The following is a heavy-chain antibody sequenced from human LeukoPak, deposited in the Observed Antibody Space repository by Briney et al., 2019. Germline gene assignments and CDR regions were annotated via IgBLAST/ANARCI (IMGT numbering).Heavy chain of an antibody. CDR3: AKDSDYYDGSGRGPFDY. J-gene: IGHJ4*02. D-gene: IGHD3-22*01. CDR1: GFTFSSYK. V-gene: IGHV3-23*01. CDR2: VSGNFIT. Sequence: GGSLRLSCAASGFTFSSYKMNWVRQAPGKGLEWVSSVSGNFITYYADSVKGRFTISRDNSKNTVSLQMNSLRADDTAVYYCAKDSDYYDGSGRGPFDYWGQGTLVTVSS.